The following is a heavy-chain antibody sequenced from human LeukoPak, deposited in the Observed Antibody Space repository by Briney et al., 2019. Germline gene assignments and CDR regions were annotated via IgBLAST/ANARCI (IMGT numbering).Heavy chain of an antibody. Sequence: GASVKVSCKASGYTFTGYYMHWVRQAPGQGLEWMGWINPNSGGTNYAQKFQGRVTMTRDTSISTAYMELSRLRSDDTAVYYCARGRGGSYFWWWFDPWGQGTLVTVSS. CDR1: GYTFTGYY. CDR2: INPNSGGT. D-gene: IGHD1-26*01. V-gene: IGHV1-2*02. CDR3: ARGRGGSYFWWWFDP. J-gene: IGHJ5*02.